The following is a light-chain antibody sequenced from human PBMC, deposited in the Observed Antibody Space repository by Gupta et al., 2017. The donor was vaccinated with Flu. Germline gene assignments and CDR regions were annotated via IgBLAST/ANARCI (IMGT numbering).Light chain of an antibody. Sequence: PSSLSASVGDTVTITCRASQSISSILNWYQHKTGKAPNLLIFAASDLQSGVPSRFSGSGSGTEFKLTISSLQTEDFATYYCQQSDSTPFTFGHGTKVEI. CDR3: QQSDSTPFT. V-gene: IGKV1-39*01. CDR2: AAS. CDR1: QSISSI. J-gene: IGKJ3*01.